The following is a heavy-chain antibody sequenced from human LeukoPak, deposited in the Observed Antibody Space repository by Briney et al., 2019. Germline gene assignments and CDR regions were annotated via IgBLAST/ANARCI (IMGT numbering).Heavy chain of an antibody. Sequence: GGSLRLSCAASGFTFSSYAMSWVRQAPGKGLEWVSAISGSGGSTYYADSVKGRFTISRDNSKNTLYLQMNSLRAEGTAVYYCAKSHVGYYYDSSGLEYFQHWGQGTLVSVSS. CDR1: GFTFSSYA. D-gene: IGHD3-22*01. CDR3: AKSHVGYYYDSSGLEYFQH. V-gene: IGHV3-23*01. J-gene: IGHJ1*01. CDR2: ISGSGGST.